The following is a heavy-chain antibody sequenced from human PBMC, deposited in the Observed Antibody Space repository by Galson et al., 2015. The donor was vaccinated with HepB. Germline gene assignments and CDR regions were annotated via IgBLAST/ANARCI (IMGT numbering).Heavy chain of an antibody. CDR3: VSWARGDYDFGG. D-gene: IGHD5-12*01. CDR2: INAGNGNT. V-gene: IGHV1-3*01. Sequence: SVKVSCKASGYTFTSYAMHWVRQAPGQRLEWMGWINAGNGNTKYSQKFQGRVTITRDTSASTAYMELSSLRSEDTAVYYCVSWARGDYDFGGWGQGTLVTVSS. J-gene: IGHJ4*02. CDR1: GYTFTSYA.